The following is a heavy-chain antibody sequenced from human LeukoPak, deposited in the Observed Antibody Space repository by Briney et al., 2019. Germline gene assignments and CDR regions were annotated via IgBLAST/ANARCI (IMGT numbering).Heavy chain of an antibody. J-gene: IGHJ3*02. D-gene: IGHD3-22*01. V-gene: IGHV3-7*04. CDR3: ARGPSHYYDSSGYYYVTAFDI. CDR2: IKQDGSEK. CDR1: GFTFSSYW. Sequence: GGSLRLSCAASGFTFSSYWMSWVRQAPGKGLEWVANIKQDGSEKYYVDSVKGRFTISRDNAKNSLYLQVNSLRAEDTAVYYCARGPSHYYDSSGYYYVTAFDIWGQGTMVTVSS.